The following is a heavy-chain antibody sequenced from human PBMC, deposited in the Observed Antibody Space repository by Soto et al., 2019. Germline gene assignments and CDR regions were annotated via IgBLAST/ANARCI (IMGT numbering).Heavy chain of an antibody. CDR3: ARDPLGYSNYLTLDY. CDR2: IIPIFGTA. J-gene: IGHJ4*02. Sequence: QVQLVQSGAAVKKPGSSVKVSCKASGGTFSSYAISWVRQAPGQGLEWMGGIIPIFGTANYAKKFQGRVTITADESTSTAYMELSSLRSEDTAVYYCARDPLGYSNYLTLDYWGQGTLVTVSS. CDR1: GGTFSSYA. V-gene: IGHV1-69*01. D-gene: IGHD4-4*01.